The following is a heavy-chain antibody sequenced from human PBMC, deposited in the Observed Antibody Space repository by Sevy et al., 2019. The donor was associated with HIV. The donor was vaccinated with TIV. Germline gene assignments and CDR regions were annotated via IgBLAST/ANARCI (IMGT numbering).Heavy chain of an antibody. Sequence: GGSLRLSCAASGFDFSSYPMHWVRQAPGKGLEWVSVIAYDESTKYYGDSVRGRFTISRDSSKNTLYLQMNSLREEDTGVYYCARQGSSWTFDPWGQGTLVTVSS. J-gene: IGHJ5*02. D-gene: IGHD6-13*01. CDR3: ARQGSSWTFDP. V-gene: IGHV3-30-3*01. CDR2: IAYDESTK. CDR1: GFDFSSYP.